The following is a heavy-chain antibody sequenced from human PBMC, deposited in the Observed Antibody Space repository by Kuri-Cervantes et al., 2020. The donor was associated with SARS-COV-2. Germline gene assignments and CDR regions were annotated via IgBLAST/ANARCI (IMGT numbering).Heavy chain of an antibody. J-gene: IGHJ4*02. CDR3: ARGIVGATGEYYFDY. D-gene: IGHD1-26*01. CDR1: GGSISSHY. CDR2: IYYSGST. Sequence: ESLKISCTVSGGSISSHYWSWIRQPPGKGLEWIGYIYYSGSTNYNPSLKSRVTISVDTSKNQFSLKLSSVTAADTAVYYCARGIVGATGEYYFDYWGQGTLVTVSS. V-gene: IGHV4-59*11.